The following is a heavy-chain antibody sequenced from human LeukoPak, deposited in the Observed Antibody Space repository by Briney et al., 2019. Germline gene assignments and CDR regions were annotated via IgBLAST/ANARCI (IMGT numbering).Heavy chain of an antibody. V-gene: IGHV4-34*01. CDR2: INHSGST. J-gene: IGHJ4*02. CDR1: GGSFSGYY. CDR3: ARSGYGSGTSFDY. D-gene: IGHD3-10*01. Sequence: SETLSLTCAVYGGSFSGYYWSWIRQPPGKGPEWIGEINHSGSTNYNPSLKSRVTISVDTSKNQFSLKLSSVTAADTAVYYCARSGYGSGTSFDYWGQGTLVTVSS.